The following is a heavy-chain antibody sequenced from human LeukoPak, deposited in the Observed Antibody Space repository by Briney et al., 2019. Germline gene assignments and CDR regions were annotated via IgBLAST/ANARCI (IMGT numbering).Heavy chain of an antibody. V-gene: IGHV3-23*01. Sequence: TGGSLRLSCAASGFTFNSYAMSWVRQAPGKGLEWVSGISGSGRGGSTYYADSVKGRFTISRDNSKNTLYLQMNSLRVEGTAVYYCARAAVATIRTYYYYYMDVWGKGTTVTISS. CDR2: ISGSGRGGST. D-gene: IGHD5-12*01. CDR1: GFTFNSYA. CDR3: ARAAVATIRTYYYYYMDV. J-gene: IGHJ6*03.